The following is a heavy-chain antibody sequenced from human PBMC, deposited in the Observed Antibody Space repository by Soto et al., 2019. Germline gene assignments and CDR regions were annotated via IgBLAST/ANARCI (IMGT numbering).Heavy chain of an antibody. CDR2: ISAYNGNT. D-gene: IGHD1-7*01. V-gene: IGHV1-18*04. J-gene: IGHJ4*02. CDR3: ARVVEETTVDY. CDR1: GYTFPSYG. Sequence: ASVNVSCKGSGYTFPSYGIRWLLQAPGQGLAWMGWISAYNGNTNYAQKLQGRVTMTTDTSTSTAYMELRSLRSDDTAVYYCARVVEETTVDYWGQGTLVTVSS.